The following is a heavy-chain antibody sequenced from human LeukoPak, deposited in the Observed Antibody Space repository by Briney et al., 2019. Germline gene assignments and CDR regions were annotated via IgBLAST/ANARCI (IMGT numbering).Heavy chain of an antibody. CDR2: IRYKANSYTT. CDR1: GFIFRDCY. D-gene: IGHD3-16*01. J-gene: IGHJ4*02. Sequence: PGGSLRLSCPATGFIFRDCYMDWVRQAPGKGLEWVGFIRYKANSYTTEYAGYVKSRFTISRDDSKNSLYLQMNRMKTEDTAVYYCTRLSKNSYTSDYWGQGNLVAVSS. CDR3: TRLSKNSYTSDY. V-gene: IGHV3-72*01.